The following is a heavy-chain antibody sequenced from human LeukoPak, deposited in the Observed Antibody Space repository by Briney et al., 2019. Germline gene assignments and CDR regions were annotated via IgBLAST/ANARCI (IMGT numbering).Heavy chain of an antibody. Sequence: GGSLRLSCAASGFTFRSYWMHWVRQAPGKGLVSVSRINTDGRSTTYADSVKGRFTISRDNAKNTLYLQMNSLRAEDTAVYYCVRDTYYNGMDVWGQGTTVTVSS. V-gene: IGHV3-74*01. CDR1: GFTFRSYW. CDR2: INTDGRST. J-gene: IGHJ6*02. CDR3: VRDTYYNGMDV.